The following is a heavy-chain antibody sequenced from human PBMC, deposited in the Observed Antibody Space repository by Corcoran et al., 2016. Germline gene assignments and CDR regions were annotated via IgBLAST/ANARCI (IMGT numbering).Heavy chain of an antibody. J-gene: IGHJ6*02. CDR1: GYTFTGYY. CDR2: INPNSGGT. D-gene: IGHD3-10*01. CDR3: ARDPFDGAPYYYGMDV. Sequence: QVQLVQSGAEVKKPGASVKVSCKASGYTFTGYYMHWVRQAPGQGLEWMGWINPNSGGTNYAQKFQGRVTMTRDTSISTAYMELSRLRSDDTAVYSCARDPFDGAPYYYGMDVWGQGATVTVSS. V-gene: IGHV1-2*02.